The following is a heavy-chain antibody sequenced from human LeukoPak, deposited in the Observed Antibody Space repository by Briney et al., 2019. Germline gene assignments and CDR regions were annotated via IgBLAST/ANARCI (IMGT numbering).Heavy chain of an antibody. J-gene: IGHJ6*02. CDR3: ARGLWFGGLSSYYYGMDV. D-gene: IGHD3-10*01. V-gene: IGHV3-72*01. Sequence: GGSLRLSCAASGFTFSDHYMDWVRQAPGKGLEWVGRTRNKANSYTTEYAASVKGRFTISRDDSKNSLYLQMNSLKAEDTAVYYCARGLWFGGLSSYYYGMDVWGQGTTVTVSS. CDR1: GFTFSDHY. CDR2: TRNKANSYTT.